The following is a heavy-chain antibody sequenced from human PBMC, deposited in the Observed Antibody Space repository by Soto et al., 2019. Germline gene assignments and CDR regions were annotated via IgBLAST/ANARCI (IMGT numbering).Heavy chain of an antibody. D-gene: IGHD3-3*01. Sequence: ASMKVSCASSVYTCTSYGISWVRQAPGQRLEWMGWISANNGNTNYAQKLQDRVTMTRDTSTSTAYMELRSLRSEDTAVYYCAARLRFLEWTWGQGTLVTVSS. CDR1: VYTCTSYG. CDR2: ISANNGNT. V-gene: IGHV1-18*01. J-gene: IGHJ5*02. CDR3: AARLRFLEWT.